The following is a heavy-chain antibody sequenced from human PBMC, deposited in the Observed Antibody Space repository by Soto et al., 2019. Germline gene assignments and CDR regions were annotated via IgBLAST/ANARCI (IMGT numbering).Heavy chain of an antibody. CDR2: VHHTGNT. D-gene: IGHD2-15*01. CDR3: AKECGGTCLDAFDV. CDR1: GGSITSGGFS. Sequence: QVQLKESGSGLVKPAQTLSLTCAVCGGSITSGGFSWSWIRQPPGKGLEWIGYVHHTGNTDYHPSLGSRVTISLDRSRNLFSLNLTSVTAADTATYYCAKECGGTCLDAFDVWGPGTTVIVSS. V-gene: IGHV4-30-2*01. J-gene: IGHJ3*01.